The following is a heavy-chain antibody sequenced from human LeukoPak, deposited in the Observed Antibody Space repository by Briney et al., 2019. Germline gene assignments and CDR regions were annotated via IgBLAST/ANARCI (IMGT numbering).Heavy chain of an antibody. D-gene: IGHD3-22*01. Sequence: SETLSLTCTVSGGSISSGSYYWSWIRQPAGKGLEWIGRIYTSGSTNYNPSLKSRVTMSVDTSKNQFSLKLSSVTAADTAVYYCAREGVVTSDAFDIWGQGTMVTVSS. CDR1: GGSISSGSYY. J-gene: IGHJ3*02. CDR3: AREGVVTSDAFDI. CDR2: IYTSGST. V-gene: IGHV4-61*02.